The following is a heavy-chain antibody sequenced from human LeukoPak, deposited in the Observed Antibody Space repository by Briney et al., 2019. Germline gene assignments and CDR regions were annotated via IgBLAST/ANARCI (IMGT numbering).Heavy chain of an antibody. J-gene: IGHJ4*02. Sequence: GASVKVSCKASGYTFTGYYMHWVRQAPGQGLEWMGWISAYNGNTNYAQKLQGRVTMTTDTSTSTAYMELRSLRSDDTAVYYCARAGFRVLSGLVEYWGQGTLVTASS. CDR2: ISAYNGNT. D-gene: IGHD3-10*01. V-gene: IGHV1-18*04. CDR1: GYTFTGYY. CDR3: ARAGFRVLSGLVEY.